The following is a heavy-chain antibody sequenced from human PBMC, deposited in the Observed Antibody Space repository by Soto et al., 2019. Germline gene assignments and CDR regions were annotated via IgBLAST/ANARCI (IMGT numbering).Heavy chain of an antibody. Sequence: PSETLSLTCTVSGGSISTYYWSWIRQPPGKGLEWIGDIYYSGSTNYNPSLKSRVTISVDTSKNQFSLKLRSVTAADTAVYYCARLNMVATTATCDDWGQGTLGTVS. CDR2: IYYSGST. D-gene: IGHD5-12*01. CDR3: ARLNMVATTATCDD. CDR1: GGSISTYY. V-gene: IGHV4-59*08. J-gene: IGHJ4*02.